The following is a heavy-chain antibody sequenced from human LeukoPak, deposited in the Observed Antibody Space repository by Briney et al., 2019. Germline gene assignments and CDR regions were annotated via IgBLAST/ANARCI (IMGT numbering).Heavy chain of an antibody. CDR1: GGSINTKTHY. CDR2: VFYNGNT. CDR3: AKHGEDDSGYYADFFDH. V-gene: IGHV4-39*01. J-gene: IGHJ4*02. Sequence: SETLSLTCTVSGGSINTKTHYWACIRQTAGKGLEWIGSVFYNGNTYYNPSLKSRVTISVDTSKNQFSLRLTSVTAADTAVYYCAKHGEDDSGYYADFFDHYGQGTLVTVSS. D-gene: IGHD3-22*01.